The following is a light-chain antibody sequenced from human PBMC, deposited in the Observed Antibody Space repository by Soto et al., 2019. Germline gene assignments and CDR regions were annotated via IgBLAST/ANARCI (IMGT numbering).Light chain of an antibody. CDR2: GAS. V-gene: IGKV3-15*01. J-gene: IGKJ1*01. Sequence: EIVMTQSPATLSVSPGERATLSCRASQSVSSNLAWYQQKPGQAPRLLIYGASTRATGIPARFSGSASGTEFTLTISSLQSEDFAVYYCQQYGTWWTFGQGTKVEIK. CDR1: QSVSSN. CDR3: QQYGTWWT.